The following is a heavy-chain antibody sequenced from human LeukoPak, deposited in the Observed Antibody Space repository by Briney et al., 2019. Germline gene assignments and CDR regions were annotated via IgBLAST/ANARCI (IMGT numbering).Heavy chain of an antibody. CDR1: GGSFSGYY. CDR2: INHSGST. CDR3: ARGPPHIVVVPAAQGYFQH. D-gene: IGHD2-2*01. Sequence: PPETLSLTCAVYGGSFSGYYWSWIRQPPGKGLEWIGEINHSGSTNYNPSLKSRVTISVDTSKNQFSLKLSSVTAADTAVYYCARGPPHIVVVPAAQGYFQHWGQGTLVTVSS. V-gene: IGHV4-34*01. J-gene: IGHJ1*01.